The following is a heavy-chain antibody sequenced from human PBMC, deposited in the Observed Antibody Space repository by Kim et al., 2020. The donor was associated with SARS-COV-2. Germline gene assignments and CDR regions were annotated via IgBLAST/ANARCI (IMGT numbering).Heavy chain of an antibody. V-gene: IGHV7-4-1*02. D-gene: IGHD3-9*01. CDR3: AREENYDILTVTDY. Sequence: YAQGFTGRFVFSLDTSVRTAYLQISSLKAEDTAVYYCAREENYDILTVTDYWGQGTLVTVSS. J-gene: IGHJ4*02.